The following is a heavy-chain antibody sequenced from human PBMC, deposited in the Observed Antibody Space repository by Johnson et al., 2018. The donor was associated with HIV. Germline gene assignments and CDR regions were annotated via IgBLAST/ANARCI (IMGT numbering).Heavy chain of an antibody. V-gene: IGHV3-30-3*01. Sequence: QVQLVESGGGVVQPGRSLRLSCAASGFTFSSYAMHWVRQAPGKGLARVAFISYDGSNKYYADSVKGRFTISRDNSKNTLYLQMNSLRAEDTAVYYCARETDIAPYSGSYPTQAFDIWGQGTMVTVSS. CDR3: ARETDIAPYSGSYPTQAFDI. D-gene: IGHD1-26*01. CDR1: GFTFSSYA. CDR2: ISYDGSNK. J-gene: IGHJ3*02.